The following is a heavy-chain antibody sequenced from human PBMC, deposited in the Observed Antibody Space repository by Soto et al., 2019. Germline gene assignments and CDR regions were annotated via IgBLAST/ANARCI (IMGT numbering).Heavy chain of an antibody. CDR3: AAPLPPSGIDV. CDR2: ICPGDADT. Sequence: PGEALRISCKGSGYTFTNYWIGGVRQMPGKGLEWMGSICPGDADTKYKPSFQGQVTIAADKSITTTYLRWTSLKASDTAIYYCAAPLPPSGIDVRGKATSVTLS. CDR1: GYTFTNYW. V-gene: IGHV5-51*01. J-gene: IGHJ6*04.